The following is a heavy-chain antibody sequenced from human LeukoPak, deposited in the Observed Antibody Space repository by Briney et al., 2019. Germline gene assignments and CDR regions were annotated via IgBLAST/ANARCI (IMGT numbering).Heavy chain of an antibody. J-gene: IGHJ3*02. CDR2: LVPESYQT. D-gene: IGHD3-22*01. Sequence: ASVKVSCKVSGESITELGMHWVRQSPGKGLEWMGGLVPESYQTIYAQGFQGRVTMTEDTSTDTAYMELSSLRSEDTAIYYCALASDYYDSSGYYLEIWGQGTLVTVSA. V-gene: IGHV1-24*01. CDR1: GESITELG. CDR3: ALASDYYDSSGYYLEI.